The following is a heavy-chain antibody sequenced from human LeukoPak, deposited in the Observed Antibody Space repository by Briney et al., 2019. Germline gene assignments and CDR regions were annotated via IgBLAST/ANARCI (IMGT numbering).Heavy chain of an antibody. CDR1: GFTFSSYG. J-gene: IGHJ5*02. V-gene: IGHV3-30*03. Sequence: PGGSLRLSCAASGFTFSSYGMHWVRQAPGKGLEWVAVMSYDGSNKYYADSVKGRFTISRDNSKNTLYLQMNSLRAEDTAVYYCARCGSYYNNWFDPWGQGTLVTVSS. CDR2: MSYDGSNK. CDR3: ARCGSYYNNWFDP. D-gene: IGHD1-26*01.